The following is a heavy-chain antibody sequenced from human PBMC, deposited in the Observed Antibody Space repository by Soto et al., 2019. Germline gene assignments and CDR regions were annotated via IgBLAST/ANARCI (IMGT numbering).Heavy chain of an antibody. J-gene: IGHJ3*02. CDR3: AICPKYYDTWSDYVRGDAFHI. Sequence: QVQLVQSGAALKKPGSSVKVSCKASGGTFSTNSINWLRKAPGQGLEWMGGIIPMFGTVTYAHKFQDRITFTAYESTSTVYMYLSSLGLEDTAVYYCAICPKYYDTWSDYVRGDAFHIWGQGTLVTVSS. CDR1: GGTFSTNS. V-gene: IGHV1-69*12. D-gene: IGHD3-3*01. CDR2: IIPMFGTV.